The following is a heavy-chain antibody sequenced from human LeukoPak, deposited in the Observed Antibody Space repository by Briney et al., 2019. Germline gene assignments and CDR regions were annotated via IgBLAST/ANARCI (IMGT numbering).Heavy chain of an antibody. CDR1: GGIFSNHA. J-gene: IGHJ3*01. CDR2: IIPKLGTV. D-gene: IGHD3-3*01. Sequence: SVKVSCKASGGIFSNHAIAWVRQAPGQGLEWMGGIIPKLGTVKYAEKFQGRVTIATDESSSTVYMEMSSLTSEDTAMFYCAGSRGLRFMECPLWGQGTMVIVSS. CDR3: AGSRGLRFMECPL. V-gene: IGHV1-69*05.